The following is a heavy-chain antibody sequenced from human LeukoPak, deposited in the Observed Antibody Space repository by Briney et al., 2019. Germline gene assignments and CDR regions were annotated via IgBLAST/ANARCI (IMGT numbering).Heavy chain of an antibody. CDR1: GYTFTGYY. J-gene: IGHJ4*02. CDR3: ARGDGVYYGSGRGTYYFDY. D-gene: IGHD3-10*01. CDR2: INPNSGGT. V-gene: IGHV1-2*02. Sequence: GASVKVSCKASGYTFTGYYMHWVRQAPGQGLEWMGWINPNSGGTNYAQKLQGRVTMTRDTSISTAYMELSRLRSDDTAVYYCARGDGVYYGSGRGTYYFDYWGQGTLVTVSS.